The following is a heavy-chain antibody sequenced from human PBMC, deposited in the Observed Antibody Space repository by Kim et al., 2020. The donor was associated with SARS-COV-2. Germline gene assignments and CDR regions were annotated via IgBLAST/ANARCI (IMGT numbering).Heavy chain of an antibody. CDR2: IIPIFGTA. CDR1: GGTFSSYA. CDR3: ARGSSNYDILTGYTSQLWFDP. D-gene: IGHD3-9*01. Sequence: SVKVSCKASGGTFSSYAISWVRQAPGQGLEWMGGIIPIFGTANYAQKFQGRVTIIADESTSTAYMELSSLRSEDTAVYYCARGSSNYDILTGYTSQLWFDPWGQGTLVTVSS. J-gene: IGHJ5*02. V-gene: IGHV1-69*13.